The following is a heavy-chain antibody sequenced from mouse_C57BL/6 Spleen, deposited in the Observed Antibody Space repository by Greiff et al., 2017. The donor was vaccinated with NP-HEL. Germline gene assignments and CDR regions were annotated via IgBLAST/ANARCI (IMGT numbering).Heavy chain of an antibody. CDR3: TRDPRSGYYAMDY. CDR1: GFTFSSYA. Sequence: EVMLVESGEGLVKPGGSLKLSCAASGFTFSSYAMSWVRQTPEKRLEWVAYISSGGDYIYYADTVKGRFTISRDNARNTLYLQMSSLKSEDTAMYYCTRDPRSGYYAMDYWGQGTSVTVSS. V-gene: IGHV5-9-1*02. J-gene: IGHJ4*01. D-gene: IGHD3-1*01. CDR2: ISSGGDYI.